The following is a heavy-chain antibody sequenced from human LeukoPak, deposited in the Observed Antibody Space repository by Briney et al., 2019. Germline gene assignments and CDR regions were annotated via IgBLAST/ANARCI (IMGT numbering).Heavy chain of an antibody. D-gene: IGHD3-16*01. CDR3: ARDSDVPFDY. V-gene: IGHV3-7*01. J-gene: IGHJ4*02. CDR1: GFTFSSCW. CDR2: IKQDGSEK. Sequence: GGSLRLSCAASGFTFSSCWMNWVRQAPGKGLEWVANIKQDGSEKYYVDSVKGRFSISRDNAKNSLYLQMNSLRAEDTAVYYCARDSDVPFDYWGQGTLVTVSS.